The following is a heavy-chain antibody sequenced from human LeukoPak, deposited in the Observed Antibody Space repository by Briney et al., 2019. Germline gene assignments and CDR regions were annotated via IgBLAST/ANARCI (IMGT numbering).Heavy chain of an antibody. CDR3: ARDLAYSRLDY. CDR2: ISPDGNKK. Sequence: GGSLRLSCAVSGLTFSSSWMDWVRQAPGKGLEWVASISPDGNKKYSADSVKGRFTISRDNAENSLYLQMNSLRVEDTAFYYCARDLAYSRLDYWGQGMLVTVSS. CDR1: GLTFSSSW. V-gene: IGHV3-7*01. J-gene: IGHJ4*02. D-gene: IGHD5-18*01.